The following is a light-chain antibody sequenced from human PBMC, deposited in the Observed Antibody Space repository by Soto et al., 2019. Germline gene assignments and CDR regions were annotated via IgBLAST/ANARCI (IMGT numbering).Light chain of an antibody. CDR1: QSVSSSY. CDR3: QQHGTSPIT. CDR2: GAS. Sequence: DIVMTQSPDALAVSPGERATLSCRASQSVSSSYLAWYQQKPGQAPRLLIYGASRRATGIPDRFSGSGSGTDFTLTISRLEPEDFAVYYCQQHGTSPITFGQGTRLEIK. J-gene: IGKJ5*01. V-gene: IGKV3-20*01.